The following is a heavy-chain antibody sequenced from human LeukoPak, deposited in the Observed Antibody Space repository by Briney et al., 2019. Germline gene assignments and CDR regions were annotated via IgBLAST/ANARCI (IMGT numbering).Heavy chain of an antibody. CDR2: IYYSGST. CDR1: GVSINNYY. V-gene: IGHV4-59*01. D-gene: IGHD2-21*02. CDR3: ARAAVVTFFDY. J-gene: IGHJ4*02. Sequence: SETLTLTCAVSGVSINNYYMSWIRQPPGKGLEWIGYIYYSGSTNYNPSLKSRVTISVDTSKNQFYLQLSSVTAADTAVYYCARAAVVTFFDYWGQGTLVTVSS.